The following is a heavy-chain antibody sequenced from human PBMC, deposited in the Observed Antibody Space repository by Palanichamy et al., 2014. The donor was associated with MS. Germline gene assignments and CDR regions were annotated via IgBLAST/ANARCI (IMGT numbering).Heavy chain of an antibody. CDR1: GFTFNTHG. Sequence: QVQLVQSGAEVKKPGASVKVSCKASGFTFNTHGFSWVRQAPGHGLEWMGWISALNGNTHFAQKFQGRVTITTDTSANTAYMEVKSLTSADTAVYYCARSELGSFGVFDYWGQGTLVTVSS. J-gene: IGHJ4*02. D-gene: IGHD3-10*01. CDR2: ISALNGNT. CDR3: ARSELGSFGVFDY. V-gene: IGHV1-18*01.